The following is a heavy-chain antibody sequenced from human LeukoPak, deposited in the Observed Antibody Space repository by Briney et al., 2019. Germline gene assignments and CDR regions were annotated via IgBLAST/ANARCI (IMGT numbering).Heavy chain of an antibody. CDR2: IIPIFGTA. D-gene: IGHD4-17*01. J-gene: IGHJ6*02. Sequence: SVKVSCKASGGTFSSYAISWVRQAPGQGLEWMGGIIPIFGTANYAQKFQGRVTITADESTSTAYMELSSLRSEDTAVYYCARSLRSQVYYYGMDAWGQGTTVTVSS. CDR1: GGTFSSYA. CDR3: ARSLRSQVYYYGMDA. V-gene: IGHV1-69*13.